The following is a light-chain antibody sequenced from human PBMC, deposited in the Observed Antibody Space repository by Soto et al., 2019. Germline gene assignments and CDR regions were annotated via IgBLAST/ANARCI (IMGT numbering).Light chain of an antibody. J-gene: IGKJ5*01. V-gene: IGKV3-20*01. CDR2: GAS. CDR1: QSVSSSY. Sequence: EIVLTQSPGTLSLSPGERATLCCRASQSVSSSYLAWYQQNPGQAPRLLIYGASSRATGIPDRFSGSGSGTDFTLTISRLEPEDFAVYYCQQYGSSSITFGQGTRLEI. CDR3: QQYGSSSIT.